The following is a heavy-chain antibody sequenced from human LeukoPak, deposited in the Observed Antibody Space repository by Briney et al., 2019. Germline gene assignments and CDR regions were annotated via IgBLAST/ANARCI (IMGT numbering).Heavy chain of an antibody. CDR2: IYYSGST. CDR1: GVSISSYY. Sequence: SETLSLTCTVSGVSISSYYWSWIRQPPGKGLEWIGYIYYSGSTNYNPSLKSRVTISVDTSKNQFSLKLSSVTAADTAVYYCARVSGWTGYYFDYWGQGTLVTVSS. CDR3: ARVSGWTGYYFDY. J-gene: IGHJ4*02. D-gene: IGHD6-19*01. V-gene: IGHV4-59*01.